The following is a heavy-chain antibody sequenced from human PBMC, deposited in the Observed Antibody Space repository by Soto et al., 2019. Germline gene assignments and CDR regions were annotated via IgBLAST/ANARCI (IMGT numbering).Heavy chain of an antibody. Sequence: GGSLRLSCAASGFTFSSYSMNWVRQAPGKGLEWVSSISSSSSYIYYADSVKGRFTISRDNAKNSLYLQMNSLRAEDTAVYYCARTYYDFWSGYLNWFDPWGQGTLVTVSS. CDR2: ISSSSSYI. J-gene: IGHJ5*02. CDR3: ARTYYDFWSGYLNWFDP. D-gene: IGHD3-3*01. CDR1: GFTFSSYS. V-gene: IGHV3-21*01.